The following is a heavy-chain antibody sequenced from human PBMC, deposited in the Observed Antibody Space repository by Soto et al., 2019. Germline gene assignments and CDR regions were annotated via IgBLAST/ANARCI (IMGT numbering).Heavy chain of an antibody. Sequence: GGSLRLSCAASGFPFSSYEMNWVRQAPGKGLEWISFINLRATTIYYADSVKGRFTISRDNAKNSLYLEMNNLRGDDTGVYYCARGNWLDPWGQGTLVTVSS. CDR1: GFPFSSYE. CDR3: ARGNWLDP. V-gene: IGHV3-48*03. CDR2: INLRATTI. J-gene: IGHJ5*02.